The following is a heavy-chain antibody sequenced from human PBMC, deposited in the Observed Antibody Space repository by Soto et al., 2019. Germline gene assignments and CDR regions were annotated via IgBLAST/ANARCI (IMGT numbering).Heavy chain of an antibody. CDR3: ARDRLGSSSGLYYYYGMDV. J-gene: IGHJ6*02. D-gene: IGHD6-6*01. CDR1: GYTFTGYY. Sequence: ASVKVSCKASGYTFTGYYMHWVRQAPGQGLEWMGWINPNSGGTNYAQKFQGWVTMTRDTSISTAYMELSRLRSDDTAVYYCARDRLGSSSGLYYYYGMDVWGQGTTVTVSS. V-gene: IGHV1-2*04. CDR2: INPNSGGT.